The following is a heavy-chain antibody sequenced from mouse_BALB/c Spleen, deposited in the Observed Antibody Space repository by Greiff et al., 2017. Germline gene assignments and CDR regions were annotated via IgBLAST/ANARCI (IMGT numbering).Heavy chain of an antibody. J-gene: IGHJ2*01. V-gene: IGHV5-6-5*01. CDR3: ARDYGYFDY. Sequence: EVKVVESGGGLVKPGGSLKLSCAASGFTFSSYAMSWVRQTPEKRLEWVASISSGGSTYYPDSVKGRFTISRDNARNILYLQMSSLRSEDTAMYYCARDYGYFDYWGQGTTLTVSS. D-gene: IGHD1-1*01. CDR1: GFTFSSYA. CDR2: ISSGGST.